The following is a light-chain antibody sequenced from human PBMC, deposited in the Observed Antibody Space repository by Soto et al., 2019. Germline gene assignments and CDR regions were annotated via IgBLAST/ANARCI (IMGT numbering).Light chain of an antibody. Sequence: DIVMTQSPDSLAVSLGERATINCKSSQSGLYSPNNKNNLAAYQQKPGQAPRLLIYGASSSATGIPDRCSGSGSGTDFTLTISRLEPEDFAVYYCQQYGGSFRVFGPGTKVDIK. V-gene: IGKV4-1*01. CDR3: QQYGGSFRV. CDR1: QSGLYSPNNKNN. CDR2: GAS. J-gene: IGKJ3*01.